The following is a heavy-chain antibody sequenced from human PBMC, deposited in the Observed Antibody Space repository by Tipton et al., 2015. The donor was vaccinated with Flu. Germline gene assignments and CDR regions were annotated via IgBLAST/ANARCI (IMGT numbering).Heavy chain of an antibody. Sequence: SLRLSCAASAFTFSSYGMHWVRQAPGKGLEWVAFIWYDGIDKYYADSVKGRFTISRDNAKNSLYLQMNSLTAEDTAMYYCVREVGGPQGYWGQGSLVIVSS. CDR2: IWYDGIDK. V-gene: IGHV3-33*01. D-gene: IGHD3-16*01. CDR1: AFTFSSYG. CDR3: VREVGGPQGY. J-gene: IGHJ4*02.